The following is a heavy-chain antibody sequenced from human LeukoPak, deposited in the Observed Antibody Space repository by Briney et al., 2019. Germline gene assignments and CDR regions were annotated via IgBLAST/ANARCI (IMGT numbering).Heavy chain of an antibody. CDR2: ISYSGTT. D-gene: IGHD3-22*01. CDR1: GGSISSSSYY. CDR3: ARHYYDSSGSYYYFDY. J-gene: IGHJ4*02. V-gene: IGHV4-39*01. Sequence: SETLSLTCTVSGGSISSSSYYWGWIRQPPGKGLESIGSISYSGTTYYNPSLQSRVTISVDTSKIQFSLKLSSVTAADTAVYYCARHYYDSSGSYYYFDYWGQGTLVTVSS.